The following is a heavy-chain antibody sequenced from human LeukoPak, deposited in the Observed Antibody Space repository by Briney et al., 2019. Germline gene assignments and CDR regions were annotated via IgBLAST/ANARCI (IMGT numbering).Heavy chain of an antibody. V-gene: IGHV1-18*04. CDR1: GYIFIRYV. CDR3: ARNGDYEADYYYYYGMDV. J-gene: IGHJ6*04. Sequence: VQVSCKASGYIFIRYVLSGVRQARGRGREWMGWISASNGNTNYAQKLQGRVTMTTDTSTSKAYMELRSLRSDDTAVYYCARNGDYEADYYYYYGMDVWGKGTTVTVSS. CDR2: ISASNGNT. D-gene: IGHD4-17*01.